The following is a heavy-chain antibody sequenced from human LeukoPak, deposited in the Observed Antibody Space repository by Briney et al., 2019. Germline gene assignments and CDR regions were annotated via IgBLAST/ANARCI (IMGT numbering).Heavy chain of an antibody. Sequence: SETLSLTCTVSGGSISSYYWSWIRQPPGKGLEWIGYIYYSGSTNYNPSLKSRVTISVDTSKNQFSLKLSSVTAADTAVYYCARVARHYYDSSGYYYVFDYWGQGTLVTVSS. CDR3: ARVARHYYDSSGYYYVFDY. D-gene: IGHD3-22*01. V-gene: IGHV4-59*01. J-gene: IGHJ4*02. CDR2: IYYSGST. CDR1: GGSISSYY.